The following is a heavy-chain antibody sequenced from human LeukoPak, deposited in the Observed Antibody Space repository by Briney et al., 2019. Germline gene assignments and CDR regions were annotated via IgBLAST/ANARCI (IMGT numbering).Heavy chain of an antibody. J-gene: IGHJ4*02. CDR2: INSDGRST. D-gene: IGHD3-9*01. Sequence: GGSLRLSCTASGFIFSNAWMSWVRQAPGKGLVWVSRINSDGRSTNYADSVKGRFTISRDNAKNTLYLQMNSLRAEDTAVYYCARGADSGYSSDNRGQGTLVSVSS. CDR1: GFIFSNAW. V-gene: IGHV3-74*01. CDR3: ARGADSGYSSDN.